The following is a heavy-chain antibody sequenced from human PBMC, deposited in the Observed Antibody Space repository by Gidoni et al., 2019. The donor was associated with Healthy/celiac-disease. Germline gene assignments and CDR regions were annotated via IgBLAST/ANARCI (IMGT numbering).Heavy chain of an antibody. Sequence: GQLLESGGGLVQPGGSLRRSCAASGSTYSSCDRSWVGQAAGKGLEWVSAISSSGGSTYYADSVKGRFTISRDNSKNTLYLQMNSLRAEATAVYYCANFPPGYSSGWPWLYYFDYWGQGTLVTVSS. D-gene: IGHD6-19*01. CDR3: ANFPPGYSSGWPWLYYFDY. CDR1: GSTYSSCD. J-gene: IGHJ4*02. V-gene: IGHV3-23*01. CDR2: ISSSGGST.